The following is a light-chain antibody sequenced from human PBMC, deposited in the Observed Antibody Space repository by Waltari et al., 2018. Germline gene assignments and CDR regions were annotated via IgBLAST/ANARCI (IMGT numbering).Light chain of an antibody. V-gene: IGLV2-14*01. CDR3: CSYTTTTTVV. J-gene: IGLJ3*02. Sequence: QSALTQPASVSGSPGQSIPISCTGTSSDGGGYNFVPWYQQHPGKAPKLMIYEVPNRPSGVSNRFSGSKSGNTASLTISGLLAEDEADYYCCSYTTTTTVVFGGGTKLTVL. CDR2: EVP. CDR1: SSDGGGYNF.